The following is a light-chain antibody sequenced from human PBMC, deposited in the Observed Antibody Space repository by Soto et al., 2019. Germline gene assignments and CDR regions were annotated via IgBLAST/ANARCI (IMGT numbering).Light chain of an antibody. Sequence: DIQVTQSPSTLSASVGDRVTITCRASQSIATWLAWYQHMPGRAPKLLIYDASNLESGVPSRISGSGSGTEFTLTISSLQPDDFATYYCQQYTSYPWTCGQGTKGDIK. CDR1: QSIATW. CDR2: DAS. CDR3: QQYTSYPWT. V-gene: IGKV1-5*01. J-gene: IGKJ1*01.